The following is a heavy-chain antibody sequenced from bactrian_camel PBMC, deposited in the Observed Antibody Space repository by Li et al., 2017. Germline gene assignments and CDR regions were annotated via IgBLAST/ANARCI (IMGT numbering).Heavy chain of an antibody. Sequence: HVQLVESGGGSVQAGGSLRLSCAASGYSVSTGYMAWFRQAPGREREGMAAVDSEGKIRYAESVKGRFTIAKDNAENTLSLHMNNLKPEDTAMYFCAADTVGGGPQTVGYIGPCAYDSWGQGTQVT. V-gene: IGHV3S6*01. CDR3: AADTVGGGPQTVGYIGPCAYDS. J-gene: IGHJ4*01. CDR2: VDSEGKI. CDR1: GYSVSTGY. D-gene: IGHD2*01.